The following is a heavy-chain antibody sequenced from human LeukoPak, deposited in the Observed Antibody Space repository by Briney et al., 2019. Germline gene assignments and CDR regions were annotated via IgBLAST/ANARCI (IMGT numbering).Heavy chain of an antibody. D-gene: IGHD1-26*01. CDR2: IYTSGST. Sequence: SETLSLTCTVSGGSISSYYWSWIRQPAGKGLEWIGRIYTSGSTNYNPSLKSRVIMSVDTSKNQFSLKLSSVTAADTAVYYCAREERWELPNAFDIWGQGTMVTVSS. V-gene: IGHV4-4*07. J-gene: IGHJ3*02. CDR3: AREERWELPNAFDI. CDR1: GGSISSYY.